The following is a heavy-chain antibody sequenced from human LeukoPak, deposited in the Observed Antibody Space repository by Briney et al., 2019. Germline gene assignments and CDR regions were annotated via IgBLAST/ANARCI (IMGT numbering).Heavy chain of an antibody. V-gene: IGHV3-33*01. CDR3: ARSWSGFGELLSYFDC. Sequence: GRSLRLSCAASGFTFSSYGMHWVRQAPGKGLEWVAVIWYDGSNKYYADSVKGRFTISRDNSKNTLYLQMNSLRAEDTAVYYCARSWSGFGELLSYFDCWGQGTLVTVSS. CDR1: GFTFSSYG. J-gene: IGHJ4*02. D-gene: IGHD3-10*01. CDR2: IWYDGSNK.